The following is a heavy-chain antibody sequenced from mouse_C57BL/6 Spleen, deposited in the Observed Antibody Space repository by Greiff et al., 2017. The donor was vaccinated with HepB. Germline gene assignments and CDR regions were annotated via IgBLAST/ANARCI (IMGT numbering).Heavy chain of an antibody. D-gene: IGHD1-1*02. Sequence: QVQLQQPGAELVKPGASVKLSCKASGYTFTSYWMQWVKQRPGQGLEWIGEIDPSDSYTNYNQKFKGKATLTVDTASSTAYMQLSSLTSEDSAVYYCERSYGPFAYWGQGTLVTVSA. J-gene: IGHJ3*01. CDR1: GYTFTSYW. CDR3: ERSYGPFAY. CDR2: IDPSDSYT. V-gene: IGHV1-50*01.